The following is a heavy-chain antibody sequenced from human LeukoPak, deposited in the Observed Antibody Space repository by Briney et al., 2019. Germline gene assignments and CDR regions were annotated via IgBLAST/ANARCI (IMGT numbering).Heavy chain of an antibody. CDR2: IYYSGST. CDR1: GGSISSYY. V-gene: IGHV4-59*08. Sequence: PSETLSLTCTVSGGSISSYYWSWMRQPPGKGLEWIGYIYYSGSTNYNPSLKSRVTISVDTSKNQFSLKLSSVTAADTAVYYCARHGYFDWLFDAFDIWGQGTMVTVSS. J-gene: IGHJ3*02. CDR3: ARHGYFDWLFDAFDI. D-gene: IGHD3-9*01.